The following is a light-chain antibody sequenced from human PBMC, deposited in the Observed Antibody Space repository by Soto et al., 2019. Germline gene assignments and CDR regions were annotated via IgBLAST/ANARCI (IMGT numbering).Light chain of an antibody. J-gene: IGKJ5*01. CDR2: AAS. Sequence: EIVLTQSPDTLSLSPVESATLSCRASQSVRSSYLAWYQQTPGQTPRLLIYAASSRATGIPDRFSGSGSGTDFTLTISRLEPEDFAVYYCQQYGSSPTFGQGTRLEIK. CDR3: QQYGSSPT. V-gene: IGKV3-20*01. CDR1: QSVRSSY.